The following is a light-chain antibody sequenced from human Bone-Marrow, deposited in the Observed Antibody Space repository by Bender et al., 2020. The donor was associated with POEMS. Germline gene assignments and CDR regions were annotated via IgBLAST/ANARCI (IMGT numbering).Light chain of an antibody. Sequence: SYVLTQPPSVAVAPGQTAKITCGETNIGTEGVHWYQQKPGQAPVLVVYDDSDRPSGIPERFSGSISANTATLTITGVEAGDEADYYCQVWVKGRDLVVFGGGTKLTVL. J-gene: IGLJ2*01. V-gene: IGLV3-21*02. CDR3: QVWVKGRDLVV. CDR2: DDS. CDR1: NIGTEG.